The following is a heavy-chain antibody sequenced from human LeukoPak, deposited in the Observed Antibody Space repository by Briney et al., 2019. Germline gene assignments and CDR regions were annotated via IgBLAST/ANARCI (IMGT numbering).Heavy chain of an antibody. D-gene: IGHD5-18*01. Sequence: PSETLSLTCTVSGASINTYYWSWIRQPPGMGLEWIAYVRDNGESNYNPSLKSRVAISLDTANNQISLRLSFVTAADTAIYYCARQPANTAAFDIWGLGTMATVSS. CDR2: VRDNGES. J-gene: IGHJ3*02. CDR1: GASINTYY. CDR3: ARQPANTAAFDI. V-gene: IGHV4-59*08.